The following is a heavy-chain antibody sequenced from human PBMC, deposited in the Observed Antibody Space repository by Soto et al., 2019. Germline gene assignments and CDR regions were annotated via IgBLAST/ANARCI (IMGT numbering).Heavy chain of an antibody. D-gene: IGHD6-13*01. CDR3: ARNSGSSSWYHQNWFDP. CDR2: ISSSSSTI. Sequence: LRLSCAASGFTFSSYSMNWVRQAPGKGLEWVSYISSSSSTIYYADSVKGRFTISRDNAKNSLYLQMNSLRDEDTAVYYCARNSGSSSWYHQNWFDPWGQGTLVTVSS. V-gene: IGHV3-48*02. CDR1: GFTFSSYS. J-gene: IGHJ5*02.